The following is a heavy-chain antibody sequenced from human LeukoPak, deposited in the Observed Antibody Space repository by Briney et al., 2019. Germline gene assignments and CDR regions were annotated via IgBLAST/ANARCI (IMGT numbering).Heavy chain of an antibody. J-gene: IGHJ4*02. CDR3: ARDLWGHGVAGTGY. Sequence: APVKVSCKASGYTFTGYYMHWVRQAPGQGLEWMGWINPNSGGTNYAQKFQGRVTMTRDTSISTAYMELSRLRSDDTAEYYCARDLWGHGVAGTGYWGQGTLVTVSS. CDR2: INPNSGGT. CDR1: GYTFTGYY. D-gene: IGHD6-19*01. V-gene: IGHV1-2*02.